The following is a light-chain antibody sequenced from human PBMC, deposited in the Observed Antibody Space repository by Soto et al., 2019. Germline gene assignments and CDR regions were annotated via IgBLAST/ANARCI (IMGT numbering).Light chain of an antibody. CDR3: QQYSSYWT. CDR1: QSLSSW. J-gene: IGKJ1*01. CDR2: DAS. V-gene: IGKV1-5*01. Sequence: DIQMTQSPSTLSASVGDRVTITCRASQSLSSWLAWYQQKPGKAPKLLIYDASRLESGVPSRFSGSGSGTAFALTISRLQPDDFASYYSQQYSSYWTFGQGTKVEIK.